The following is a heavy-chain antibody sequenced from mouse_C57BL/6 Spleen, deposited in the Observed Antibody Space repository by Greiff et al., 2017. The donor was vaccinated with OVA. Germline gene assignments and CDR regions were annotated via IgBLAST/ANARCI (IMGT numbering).Heavy chain of an antibody. CDR1: GYTFTSYW. J-gene: IGHJ3*01. CDR3: ARGYDYDAWFAY. V-gene: IGHV1-52*01. Sequence: QVQLQQPGAELVRPGSSVKLSCKASGYTFTSYWMHWVKQRPIQGLEWIGNIDPSDSETHYNQKFKDKATLTVEKSSSTAYMQLSSLTSEDSAVYYCARGYDYDAWFAYWGQGTLVTVSA. CDR2: IDPSDSET. D-gene: IGHD2-4*01.